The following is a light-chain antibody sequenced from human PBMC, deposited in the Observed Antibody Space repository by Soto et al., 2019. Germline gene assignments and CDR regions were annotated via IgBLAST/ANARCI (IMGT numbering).Light chain of an antibody. CDR2: GAS. J-gene: IGKJ4*01. V-gene: IGKV3-15*01. CDR1: QSVSSN. CDR3: QQYNDWPPLT. Sequence: EIVMTQSPATLSVSPGERTTLSCRASQSVSSNLAWYQQKPGQAPRLLIYGASTRATGVPARFSGSGSGTEFTLTISNLQSEDFAVYYCQQYNDWPPLTFGGGTKVAIK.